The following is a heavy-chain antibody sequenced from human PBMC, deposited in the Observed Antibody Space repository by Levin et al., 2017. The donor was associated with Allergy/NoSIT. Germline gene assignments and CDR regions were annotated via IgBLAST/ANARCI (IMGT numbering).Heavy chain of an antibody. Sequence: LSLTCAASGFTFSTHVMHWVRQAPGKGLEWVSLISDDGSNVHYADPVKGRFPISRDNSNNTVYLHMSSLRGEDTAVYYCARDGPGYHYGMDVWGQGTTVTVSS. CDR1: GFTFSTHV. CDR2: ISDDGSNV. D-gene: IGHD3-9*01. J-gene: IGHJ6*02. V-gene: IGHV3-30*04. CDR3: ARDGPGYHYGMDV.